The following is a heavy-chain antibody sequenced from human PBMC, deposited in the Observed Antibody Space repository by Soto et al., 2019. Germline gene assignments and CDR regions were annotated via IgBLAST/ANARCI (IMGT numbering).Heavy chain of an antibody. Sequence: GGSLRLSCAASGFTFSNAWMNWVRQAPGKGLEWVGRIKSKTDGGTTDYAAPVKGRFTISRDDSKNTLYLQMNSLKTEDTAAYYCTTQVTVTTINWFDPWGQGTLVTVSS. CDR1: GFTFSNAW. J-gene: IGHJ5*02. V-gene: IGHV3-15*07. CDR3: TTQVTVTTINWFDP. CDR2: IKSKTDGGTT. D-gene: IGHD4-17*01.